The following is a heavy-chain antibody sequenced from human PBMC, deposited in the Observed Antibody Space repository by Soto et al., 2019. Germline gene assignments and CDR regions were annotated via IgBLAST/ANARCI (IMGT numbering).Heavy chain of an antibody. CDR2: IYYSGST. D-gene: IGHD6-19*01. Sequence: SETLSLTCTVSGGSISSSSYYWGWIRQPPGKGLEWIGSIYYSGSTYYNPSLKSRVTISVDTSKNQFSLKLSSVTAADTAVYYCASAAVAGTGFDYWGQGTLVTVSS. CDR1: GGSISSSSYY. V-gene: IGHV4-39*01. CDR3: ASAAVAGTGFDY. J-gene: IGHJ4*02.